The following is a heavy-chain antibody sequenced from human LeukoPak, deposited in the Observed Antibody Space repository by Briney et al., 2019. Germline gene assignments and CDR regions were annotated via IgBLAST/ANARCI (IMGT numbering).Heavy chain of an antibody. CDR1: GFTSSTCE. J-gene: IGHJ4*02. D-gene: IGHD1-26*01. CDR2: MSGSGTTI. CDR3: AREGGWATNANDY. Sequence: TGGSLRLSSTASGFTSSTCEMNCVRQPQGKRLEWVSYMSGSGTTIYYADSMKGRFTISRDNATNSLYLQMRSLRAEDTALYYCAREGGWATNANDYWGQGTLVTVSS. V-gene: IGHV3-48*03.